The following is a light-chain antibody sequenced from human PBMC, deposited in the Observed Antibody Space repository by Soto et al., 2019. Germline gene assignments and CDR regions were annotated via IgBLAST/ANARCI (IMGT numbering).Light chain of an antibody. J-gene: IGKJ1*01. CDR1: QGINSW. CDR2: GAS. V-gene: IGKV1-12*01. CDR3: QQADSFPPWT. Sequence: DIQMTQSPSSVSASVGDRVTITCRASQGINSWLAWYQQKPGKAPKMLIYGASSLQSGVPSRFSGNASGTDFTLTISSLQPEDSATYYCQQADSFPPWTFGQGTKVEI.